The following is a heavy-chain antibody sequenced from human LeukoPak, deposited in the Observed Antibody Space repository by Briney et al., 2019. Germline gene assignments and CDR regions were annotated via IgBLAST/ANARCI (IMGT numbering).Heavy chain of an antibody. D-gene: IGHD5-12*01. CDR2: ISSSTSYI. CDR1: GFTFSSYS. V-gene: IGHV3-21*01. J-gene: IGHJ4*02. CDR3: ARDGSGYDWGRYYFDY. Sequence: GGSLRLSCAASGFTFSSYSMNWVRQAPGKGLERVSSISSSTSYIYYADSVKGRFTISRDNAKNSLYLQMNSLRAEDTAVYYCARDGSGYDWGRYYFDYWGQGTLVTVSS.